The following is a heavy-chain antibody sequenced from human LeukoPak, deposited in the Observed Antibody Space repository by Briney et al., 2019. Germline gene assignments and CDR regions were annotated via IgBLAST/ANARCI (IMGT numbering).Heavy chain of an antibody. D-gene: IGHD3-10*01. CDR3: ARELRGYYGSGSYNTRGFDP. CDR1: GGTFSSYA. CDR2: IIPIFGTA. J-gene: IGHJ5*02. Sequence: ASVKVSCKASGGTFSSYAISWVRQAPGQGLEWMGGIIPIFGTANYAQKFQGRVTITADKSTSTAYMELSSLRSEDTAVYYCARELRGYYGSGSYNTRGFDPWGQGTLVTVSS. V-gene: IGHV1-69*06.